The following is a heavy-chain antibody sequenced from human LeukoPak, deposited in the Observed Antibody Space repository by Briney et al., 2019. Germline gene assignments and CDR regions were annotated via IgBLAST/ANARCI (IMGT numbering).Heavy chain of an antibody. CDR1: GYSISSGYY. Sequence: SETLSLTCTVSGYSISSGYYWGWILQPPGKGLEWIGSIYHSGSTYYNPSLKSRVTISVDTSKNQFSLELSSVTAADTAVYYCARSYGSGSYLVYWGQGTLVTVSS. CDR2: IYHSGST. CDR3: ARSYGSGSYLVY. V-gene: IGHV4-38-2*02. J-gene: IGHJ4*02. D-gene: IGHD3-10*01.